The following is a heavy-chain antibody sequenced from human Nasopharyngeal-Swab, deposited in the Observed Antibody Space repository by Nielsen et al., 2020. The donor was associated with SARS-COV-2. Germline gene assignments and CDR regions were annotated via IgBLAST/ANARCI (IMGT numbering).Heavy chain of an antibody. CDR3: AREGIAVAGTHYYYYGMDV. Sequence: SVKVSCKASGGTFSSYAISWVRQAPGQGLEWMGGIIPIFGTANYAQKFQGRVTITADESTSTAYMELSSLRSEDTAVYYCAREGIAVAGTHYYYYGMDVWGQGTTVTVSS. CDR2: IIPIFGTA. J-gene: IGHJ6*02. D-gene: IGHD6-19*01. CDR1: GGTFSSYA. V-gene: IGHV1-69*13.